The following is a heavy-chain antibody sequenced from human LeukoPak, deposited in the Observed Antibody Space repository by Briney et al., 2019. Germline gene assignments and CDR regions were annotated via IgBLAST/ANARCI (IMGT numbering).Heavy chain of an antibody. J-gene: IGHJ4*02. CDR2: IYYSGST. Sequence: PSETLSLTCTVSGGSISSSSYYWGWIRQPPGKGLEWIGNIYYSGSTYYHPSLKSRVTISVDTSKNQFSLKLSSVTAADTAVYYCARTTVTYDFWSGYYTFDYWGQGTQVTVSS. CDR1: GGSISSSSYY. V-gene: IGHV4-39*01. D-gene: IGHD3-3*01. CDR3: ARTTVTYDFWSGYYTFDY.